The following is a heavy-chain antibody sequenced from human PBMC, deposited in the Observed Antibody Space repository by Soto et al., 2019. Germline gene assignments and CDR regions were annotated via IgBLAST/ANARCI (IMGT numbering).Heavy chain of an antibody. J-gene: IGHJ6*02. D-gene: IGHD6-13*01. CDR2: IYYSGST. CDR1: GGSISSSSYY. CDR3: ARLSGAAAGTGYYYYGMDV. V-gene: IGHV4-39*01. Sequence: PSETLSLTCTVSGGSISSSSYYWGWIRHPPGKGLEWIGSIYYSGSTYYNPSLKSRVTISVDTSKNQFSLKLSSVTAADTAVYYCARLSGAAAGTGYYYYGMDVWGQGTTVTVSS.